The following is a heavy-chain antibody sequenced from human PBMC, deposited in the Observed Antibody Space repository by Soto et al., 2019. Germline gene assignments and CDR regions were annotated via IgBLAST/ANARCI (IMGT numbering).Heavy chain of an antibody. D-gene: IGHD6-13*01. CDR1: GYTFTSYG. J-gene: IGHJ4*02. CDR3: ARGERLIAAAGPFDY. V-gene: IGHV1-18*01. CDR2: ISAYNGNT. Sequence: ASVKVSCKASGYTFTSYGISWVRQAPGQGLEWMGWISAYNGNTNYAQKLQGRVTMTTDTSTSTAYMELRSLRSDDTAVYYCARGERLIAAAGPFDYWGQGTLVTVSS.